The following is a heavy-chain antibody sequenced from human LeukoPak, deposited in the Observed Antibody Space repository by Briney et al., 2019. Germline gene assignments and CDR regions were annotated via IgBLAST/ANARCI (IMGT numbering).Heavy chain of an antibody. CDR2: IYPGDSDT. Sequence: GESLKISCKGSGNSFTNCWIGWVRQMPGKGLEWMGIIYPGDSDTRYSPSFQGQVTISADKSISTAYLQWSSLKASDTAMYYCATRRGYCCGGSCYSEEYYFDYWGQGTLVTVSS. CDR3: ATRRGYCCGGSCYSEEYYFDY. CDR1: GNSFTNCW. V-gene: IGHV5-51*01. D-gene: IGHD2-15*01. J-gene: IGHJ4*02.